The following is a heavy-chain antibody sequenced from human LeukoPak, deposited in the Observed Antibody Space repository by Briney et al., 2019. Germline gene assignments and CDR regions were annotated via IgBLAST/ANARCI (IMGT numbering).Heavy chain of an antibody. V-gene: IGHV3-30*02. CDR1: GFTFSSYG. CDR2: IRYDGSNK. CDR3: AKGKRGYSYGFDP. J-gene: IGHJ5*02. D-gene: IGHD5-18*01. Sequence: RGSLRLSCAASGFTFSSYGMHWVRQAPGKGLEWVAFIRYDGSNKYYADSVKGRFTISRDNSKNTLYLQMNSLRAEDTAVYYCAKGKRGYSYGFDPWGQGTLVTVSS.